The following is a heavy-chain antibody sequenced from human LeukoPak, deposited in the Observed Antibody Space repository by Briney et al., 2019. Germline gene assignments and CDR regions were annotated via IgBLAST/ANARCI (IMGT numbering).Heavy chain of an antibody. V-gene: IGHV7-4-1*02. CDR3: ARAHALYYYDSSGYHDY. D-gene: IGHD3-22*01. CDR1: GYTFTSYG. CDR2: INTNTGNP. J-gene: IGHJ4*02. Sequence: EASVKVSCKASGYTFTSYGISWVRQAPGQGLEWMGWINTNTGNPTYAQGFTGRFVFSLDTSVSTAYLQISSLKAEDTAVYYCARAHALYYYDSSGYHDYWGQGTLVTVSS.